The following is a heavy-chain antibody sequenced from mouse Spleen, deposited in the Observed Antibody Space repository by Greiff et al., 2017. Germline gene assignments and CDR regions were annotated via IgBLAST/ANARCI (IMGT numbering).Heavy chain of an antibody. CDR1: GFTFSSYY. CDR2: ISSGGGST. D-gene: IGHD1-1*01. J-gene: IGHJ1*01. V-gene: IGHV5-6-4*01. Sequence: EVKVVESGGGLVKLGGSLKLSCAASGFTFSSYYMSWVRQTPEKRLEWVATISSGGGSTYYPDSVKGRFTISRDNAKNTLYLQMSSLNSEDTAVYYCARDPDYYGYWYFDVWGAGTTVTVSS. CDR3: ARDPDYYGYWYFDV.